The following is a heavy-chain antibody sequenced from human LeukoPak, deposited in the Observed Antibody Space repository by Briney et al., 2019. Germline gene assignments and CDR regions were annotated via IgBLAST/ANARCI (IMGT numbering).Heavy chain of an antibody. D-gene: IGHD4-11*01. CDR1: GVSISSYY. V-gene: IGHV4-59*08. Sequence: SETLSLTCTVSGVSISSYYWSWIRQPPGKGLEWIGYIYYSWSNNYNPSLKSRVTISVDTSKNQFPLKLSSVTAADTAVYYCARQRGNSNYDLFDYWGQGTLVTVSS. J-gene: IGHJ4*02. CDR3: ARQRGNSNYDLFDY. CDR2: IYYSWSN.